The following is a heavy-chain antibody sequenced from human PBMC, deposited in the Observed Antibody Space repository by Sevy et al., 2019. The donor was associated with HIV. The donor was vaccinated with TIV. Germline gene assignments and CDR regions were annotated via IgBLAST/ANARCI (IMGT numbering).Heavy chain of an antibody. D-gene: IGHD6-6*01. J-gene: IGHJ4*02. Sequence: GGSLRLSCAASGFSLSNYAMSWVRQAPGKGLEWISTKTGSAGVTYYADSVKGRFTISRDNSKNTLFLQMNSLRAEVTALYYCAKGRIPSIGTLGPFDSWGQGTLVTVSS. CDR3: AKGRIPSIGTLGPFDS. V-gene: IGHV3-23*01. CDR1: GFSLSNYA. CDR2: KTGSAGVT.